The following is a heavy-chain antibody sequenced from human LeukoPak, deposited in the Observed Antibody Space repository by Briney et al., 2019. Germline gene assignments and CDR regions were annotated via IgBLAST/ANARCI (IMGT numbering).Heavy chain of an antibody. J-gene: IGHJ4*02. CDR3: ARELEEYFDY. V-gene: IGHV3-21*06. CDR1: GFTFSSHS. Sequence: GGSLRLSCAAPGFTFSSHSMNWVRQAPGKGLEWVSSIGSNSRSIYYADSVKGRFTVSRDNAKNSLYLQMNSLRAEDTAVYYCARELEEYFDYWGQGTLVTVSS. D-gene: IGHD2/OR15-2a*01. CDR2: IGSNSRSI.